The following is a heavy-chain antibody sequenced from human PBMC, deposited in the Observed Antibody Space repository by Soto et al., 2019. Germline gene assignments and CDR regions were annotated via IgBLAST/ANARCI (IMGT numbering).Heavy chain of an antibody. CDR1: GGTFSSYA. CDR3: ARVRRYSSSAYYFDY. V-gene: IGHV1-69*13. J-gene: IGHJ4*02. CDR2: IIPIFGTA. D-gene: IGHD6-6*01. Sequence: ASVNVSCKASGGTFSSYAISWVRQAPGQGLEWMGGIIPIFGTANYAQKFQGRVSITADESTSTAYMELSSLRSEDTAVYYCARVRRYSSSAYYFDYWGQGTLVTVSS.